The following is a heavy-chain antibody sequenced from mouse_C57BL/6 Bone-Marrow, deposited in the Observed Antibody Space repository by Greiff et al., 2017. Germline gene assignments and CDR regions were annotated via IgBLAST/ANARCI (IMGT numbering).Heavy chain of an antibody. J-gene: IGHJ4*01. V-gene: IGHV14-4*01. Sequence: EVQRVESGAELVRPGASVTLSCTASGFNIKDDYMHWVKQRPEQGLEWIGWIDPENGDTEYASKFQGKATITADTSSNTAYLQLSSLTSEDTAVYYCTNPSMDYWGQGTSVTVSS. CDR1: GFNIKDDY. CDR3: TNPSMDY. CDR2: IDPENGDT.